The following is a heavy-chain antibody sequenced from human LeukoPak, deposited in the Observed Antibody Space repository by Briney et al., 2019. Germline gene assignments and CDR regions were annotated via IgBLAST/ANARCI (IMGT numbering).Heavy chain of an antibody. J-gene: IGHJ3*02. D-gene: IGHD1-1*01. CDR2: IYYSGST. CDR3: AREGVQVEVGAFDI. V-gene: IGHV4-59*01. CDR1: GGSISSYY. Sequence: SETLSLTCTVSGGSISSYYWSWIRQPPGKGLEWIGYIYYSGSTNYNPSLKSRVTISVDTSKYQFSLKLSSVTAADTAVYYCAREGVQVEVGAFDIWGQGTMVTVSS.